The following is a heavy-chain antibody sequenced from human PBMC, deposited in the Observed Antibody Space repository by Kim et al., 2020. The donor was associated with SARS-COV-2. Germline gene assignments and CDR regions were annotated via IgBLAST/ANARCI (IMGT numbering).Heavy chain of an antibody. CDR2: INPNSGGT. V-gene: IGHV1-2*06. CDR3: ARVQEFGAATPDY. Sequence: ASVKVSCKASGYTFTGYYMHWVRQAPGQGLEWMGRINPNSGGTNYAQKFQGRVTMTRDTSISTAYMELSRLRSDDTAVYYCARVQEFGAATPDYWGQGTLVTVSS. D-gene: IGHD2-15*01. J-gene: IGHJ4*02. CDR1: GYTFTGYY.